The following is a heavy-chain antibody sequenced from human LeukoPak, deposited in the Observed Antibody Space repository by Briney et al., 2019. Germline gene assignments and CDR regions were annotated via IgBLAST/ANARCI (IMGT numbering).Heavy chain of an antibody. CDR3: ARDPSGSYWSYFDY. CDR2: IKQDGREK. CDR1: GFTFSSYW. V-gene: IGHV3-7*01. J-gene: IGHJ4*02. Sequence: PGGSLRLSCAASGFTFSSYWMSWVRQAPGKGLEWVANIKQDGREKYYVDSVTGRFTIYRDNAKNSLYLQMNSLRAEDTAVYYCARDPSGSYWSYFDYWGQGTLVTVSS. D-gene: IGHD1-26*01.